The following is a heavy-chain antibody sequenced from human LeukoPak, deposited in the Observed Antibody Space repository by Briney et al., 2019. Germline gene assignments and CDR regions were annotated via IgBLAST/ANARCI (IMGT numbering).Heavy chain of an antibody. D-gene: IGHD5-18*01. CDR1: GVTFSSYA. CDR2: ISSNGGST. CDR3: ARWSYGYGY. V-gene: IGHV3-64*01. J-gene: IGHJ4*02. Sequence: GGSLRLSFAASGVTFSSYAMHWVRQAPGKGLEFVSAISSNGGSTYYANSVRGRFTISRENSKNTLYLQMGSLRAEDMAVYYCARWSYGYGYWGQGTLVTVSS.